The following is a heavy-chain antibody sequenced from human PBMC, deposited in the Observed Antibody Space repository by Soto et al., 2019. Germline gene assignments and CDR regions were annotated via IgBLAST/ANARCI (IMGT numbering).Heavy chain of an antibody. CDR1: GFTFSSYG. J-gene: IGHJ5*02. V-gene: IGHV3-33*01. CDR2: IWYDGSNK. Sequence: GVSLRLSCAASGFTFSSYGMHWVRQAPGKGLEWVAVIWYDGSNKYYADSVKGRFTISRDNSKNTLYLQMNSLRAEDTAVYYCARTYGSGSYYNDLATSWFDPWGQGTLVTVSS. CDR3: ARTYGSGSYYNDLATSWFDP. D-gene: IGHD3-10*01.